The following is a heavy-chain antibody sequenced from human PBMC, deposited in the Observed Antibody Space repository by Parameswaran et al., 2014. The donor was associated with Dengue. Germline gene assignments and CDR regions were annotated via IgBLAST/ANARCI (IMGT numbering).Heavy chain of an antibody. CDR3: TRDLDS. V-gene: IGHV3-72*01. CDR1: GFTFSDHY. Sequence: CAASGFTFSDHYMDWVRQAAGKGLEWVGRSRNKANRYTTEYAASVKGRFTVSRDDSKSSLYLQMKSLKTEDTAVYYCTRDLDSWGQGTLVTVSS. J-gene: IGHJ5*02. CDR2: SRNKANRYTT.